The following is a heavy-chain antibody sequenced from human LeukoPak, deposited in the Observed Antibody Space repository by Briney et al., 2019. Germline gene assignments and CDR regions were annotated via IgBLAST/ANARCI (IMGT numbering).Heavy chain of an antibody. CDR2: MSGGGGST. CDR3: AKDAYYDFWSGYWEGYYYYYGMDV. CDR1: GFTFSSYG. Sequence: GGSLRLSCAASGFTFSSYGMSWVRQAPGKGLEWVSAMSGGGGSTFYADSVKGRFTISRDNSKNTLYLQMNSLRDEDTAVYYCAKDAYYDFWSGYWEGYYYYYGMDVWGQGTTVTVSS. D-gene: IGHD3-3*01. V-gene: IGHV3-23*01. J-gene: IGHJ6*02.